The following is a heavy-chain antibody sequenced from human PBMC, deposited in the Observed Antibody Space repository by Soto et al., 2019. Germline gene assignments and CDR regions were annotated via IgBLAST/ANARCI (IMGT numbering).Heavy chain of an antibody. CDR3: AKDWDKASIHSSGWFYYFDY. V-gene: IGHV3-23*01. CDR2: ISGSGGST. Sequence: GGSLRLSCAASGFTFSSYAMSWVRQAPGKGLEWVSAISGSGGSTYYADSVKGRFTISRDNSKNTLYLQMNSLRAEDTAVYYCAKDWDKASIHSSGWFYYFDYWGQGTLVTVSS. D-gene: IGHD6-19*01. J-gene: IGHJ4*02. CDR1: GFTFSSYA.